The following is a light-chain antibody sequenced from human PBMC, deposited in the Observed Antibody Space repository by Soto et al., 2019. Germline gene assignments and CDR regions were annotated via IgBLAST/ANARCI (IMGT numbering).Light chain of an antibody. CDR1: KLGDKY. Sequence: SSELTQPPSVSVSPGQTASITCSGDKLGDKYASWYQQKPGQSPLLVIYQDTRRPSGIPERFSGSNSGNTATLTISGTQAMDEADYYCQAWDTSTGVFGAGTKLTVL. V-gene: IGLV3-1*01. CDR2: QDT. J-gene: IGLJ1*01. CDR3: QAWDTSTGV.